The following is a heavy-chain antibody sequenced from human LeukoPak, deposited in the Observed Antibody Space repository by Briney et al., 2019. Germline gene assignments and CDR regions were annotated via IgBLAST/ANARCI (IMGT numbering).Heavy chain of an antibody. CDR1: GFTFRSYA. CDR3: VTPSGSSGSYSFDY. J-gene: IGHJ4*02. Sequence: GGSLRLSCAASGFTFRSYAMSWVRQAPGKGLEWVSAISGSGGSTYYADSVKGRFTISRDNSKNTLYLQMNSLRAEDTAVYYCVTPSGSSGSYSFDYWGQGTLVTVSS. D-gene: IGHD1-26*01. CDR2: ISGSGGST. V-gene: IGHV3-23*01.